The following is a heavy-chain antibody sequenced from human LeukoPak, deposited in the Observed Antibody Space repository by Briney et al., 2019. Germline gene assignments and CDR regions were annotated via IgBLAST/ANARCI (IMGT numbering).Heavy chain of an antibody. Sequence: SVKVSCKASGYTFTGYYMHWVRQAPGQGLEWMGRIIPILGIANYAQKFQGRVTITADKSTSTAYMELSSLRSEDTAVYYCATDYDSSGYWGQGTLVTVSS. D-gene: IGHD3-22*01. V-gene: IGHV1-69*02. CDR1: GYTFTGYY. CDR3: ATDYDSSGY. CDR2: IIPILGIA. J-gene: IGHJ4*02.